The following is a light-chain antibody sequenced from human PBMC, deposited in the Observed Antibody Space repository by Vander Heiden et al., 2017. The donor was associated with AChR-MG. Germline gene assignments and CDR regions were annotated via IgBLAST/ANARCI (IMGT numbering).Light chain of an antibody. J-gene: IGKJ3*01. V-gene: IGKV1-39*01. CDR2: GAS. CDR3: QQSYSILGT. Sequence: DIQMTQSPSSLSASVGDRVTITCRASQSISSYLNWYQQKPGKAPRLLMYGASTLQSGVPSRFSGSGSGTDFTLTITSLQPEDFATYYCQQSYSILGTFGPGTKVEIE. CDR1: QSISSY.